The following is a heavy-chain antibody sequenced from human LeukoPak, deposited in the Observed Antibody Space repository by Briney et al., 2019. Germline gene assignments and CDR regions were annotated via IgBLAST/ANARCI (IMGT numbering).Heavy chain of an antibody. CDR2: INPGGGNT. CDR1: GYTFTSYY. Sequence: ASVKVSCKASGYTFTSYYMHWVRQAPGEGLEWMGIINPGGGNTNYAQNFQGRVTMTRDTSASTVYMELSSLRSEDTAIYYCARIRDGYNDAYDIWGQGTVVTVPS. V-gene: IGHV1-46*01. CDR3: ARIRDGYNDAYDI. D-gene: IGHD5-24*01. J-gene: IGHJ3*02.